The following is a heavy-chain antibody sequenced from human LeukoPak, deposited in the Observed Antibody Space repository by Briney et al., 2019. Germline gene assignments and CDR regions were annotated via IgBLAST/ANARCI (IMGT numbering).Heavy chain of an antibody. Sequence: PSETLSLTCTVSGGSVNDGGFSWSWIRQPLGKGLEWIGYTHHSGTTYYNPSLRGRVTMSVDTSKNHFSLKLTSATAADTAVYFCARNNSNYAAFDIWGQGTTVTVSS. CDR3: ARNNSNYAAFDI. CDR1: GGSVNDGGFS. J-gene: IGHJ3*02. V-gene: IGHV4-30-2*01. D-gene: IGHD1-7*01. CDR2: THHSGTT.